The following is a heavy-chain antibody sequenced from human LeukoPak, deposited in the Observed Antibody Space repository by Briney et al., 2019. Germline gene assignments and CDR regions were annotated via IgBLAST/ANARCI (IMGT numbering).Heavy chain of an antibody. D-gene: IGHD3-3*01. J-gene: IGHJ5*02. CDR2: IKQDGSEK. V-gene: IGHV3-7*01. CDR1: GFTFSSYW. Sequence: GGSLRLSCAASGFTFSSYWMSWVRQAPGKGLEWVANIKQDGSEKYYVDSVKGRFTISRDNAKNSLYLQMNSLRAEDTAVYYCARVGYDFWSGDWFDPWGQGTLVTVSS. CDR3: ARVGYDFWSGDWFDP.